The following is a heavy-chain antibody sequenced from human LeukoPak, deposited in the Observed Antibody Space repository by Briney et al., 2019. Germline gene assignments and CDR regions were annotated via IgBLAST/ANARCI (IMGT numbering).Heavy chain of an antibody. CDR2: IRYDGSNK. V-gene: IGHV3-30*02. CDR1: GFAFSSYG. CDR3: AKDSRITMVRGVIPDRYYY. J-gene: IGHJ4*02. Sequence: GGSLRLSCAASGFAFSSYGMHWVRQAPGKGLEWVAFIRYDGSNKYYADSVKGRFTISRDNSKNTLYLQMNSLRAEDTAVYYCAKDSRITMVRGVIPDRYYYWGQGTLVTVSS. D-gene: IGHD3-10*01.